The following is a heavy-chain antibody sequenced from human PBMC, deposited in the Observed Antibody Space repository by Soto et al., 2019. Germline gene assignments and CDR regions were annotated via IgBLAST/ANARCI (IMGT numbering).Heavy chain of an antibody. CDR3: ATPGYSGYDSGYYFDY. J-gene: IGHJ4*02. CDR1: GGSFSGYY. Sequence: SETLSLTCAVYGGSFSGYYWSWIRQPPGKGLEWIGEINHSGSTNYNPSLKSRVTISVDTSKNQFSLKLSSVTAADTAVYYCATPGYSGYDSGYYFDYWGQGTLVTVSS. CDR2: INHSGST. D-gene: IGHD5-12*01. V-gene: IGHV4-34*01.